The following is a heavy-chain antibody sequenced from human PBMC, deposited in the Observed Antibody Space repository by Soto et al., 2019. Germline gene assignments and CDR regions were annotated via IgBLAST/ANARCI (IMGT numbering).Heavy chain of an antibody. CDR3: ADSEGGLSGY. Sequence: GGSLRLSCAASGLTFSSYSMNWVRQAPGKGLEWVSYISSSSSTIYYADSVKGRFTISRDNAKNSLYLQMNSLRDEETAVYYCADSEGGLSGYWGQGTLVTVSS. V-gene: IGHV3-48*02. CDR1: GLTFSSYS. CDR2: ISSSSSTI. J-gene: IGHJ4*02. D-gene: IGHD2-15*01.